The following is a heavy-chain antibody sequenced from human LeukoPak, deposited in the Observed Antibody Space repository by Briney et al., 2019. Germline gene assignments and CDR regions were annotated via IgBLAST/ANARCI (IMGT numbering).Heavy chain of an antibody. CDR1: GDSVSDTIYY. CDR3: ARLSKGRFFDYVFDF. Sequence: SETLSLTCTVSGDSVSDTIYYWGWIRQPPGQGLQRIGNIYYTGSTYYNPSLRSRVTMSVDTSKNQFSLKMSSVTAADTAVYYCARLSKGRFFDYVFDFWGQGTLLTVSS. CDR2: IYYTGST. D-gene: IGHD3-9*01. J-gene: IGHJ4*02. V-gene: IGHV4-39*01.